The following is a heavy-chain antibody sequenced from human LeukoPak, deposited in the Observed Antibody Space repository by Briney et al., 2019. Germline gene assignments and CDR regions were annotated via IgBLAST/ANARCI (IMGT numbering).Heavy chain of an antibody. D-gene: IGHD3-22*01. CDR2: IYSGGST. CDR1: GFTVSSNY. Sequence: GGSLRLSCAASGFTVSSNYMSWVRQAPGKGLEWVSIIYSGGSTYYADSVKGRFTISRDNSKNTLYLQMNSLRAEDTAVYYCAGTIVGKWAIDYWGQGTLVTVSS. CDR3: AGTIVGKWAIDY. J-gene: IGHJ4*02. V-gene: IGHV3-53*01.